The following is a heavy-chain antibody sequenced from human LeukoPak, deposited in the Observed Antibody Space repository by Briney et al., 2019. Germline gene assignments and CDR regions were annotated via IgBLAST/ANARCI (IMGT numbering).Heavy chain of an antibody. CDR3: ARGVPHYGEPFYYQYLDV. CDR2: IYYSGST. CDR1: GGSISSSSYY. D-gene: IGHD4-17*01. V-gene: IGHV4-39*07. Sequence: SETLSLTCTVSGGSISSSSYYWGWIRQPPGKGLEWIGSIYYSGSTYYNPSLKSRVTMSVDTSKNQFSLKLSSVTAADTAVYYCARGVPHYGEPFYYQYLDVWGKGAQVT. J-gene: IGHJ6*03.